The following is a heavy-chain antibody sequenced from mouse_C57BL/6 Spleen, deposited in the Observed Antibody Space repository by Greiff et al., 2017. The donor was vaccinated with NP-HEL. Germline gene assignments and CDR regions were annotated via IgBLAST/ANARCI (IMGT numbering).Heavy chain of an antibody. CDR2: INPSTGGT. CDR3: ARWDYDGGFAY. V-gene: IGHV1-42*01. D-gene: IGHD2-4*01. Sequence: VHVKQSGPELVKPGASVKISCKASGYSFTGYYMNWVKQSPEKSLEWIGEINPSTGGTTYNQKFKAKATLTVDKSSSTAYMQLKSLTSEDSAVYYCARWDYDGGFAYWGQGTLVTVSA. J-gene: IGHJ3*01. CDR1: GYSFTGYY.